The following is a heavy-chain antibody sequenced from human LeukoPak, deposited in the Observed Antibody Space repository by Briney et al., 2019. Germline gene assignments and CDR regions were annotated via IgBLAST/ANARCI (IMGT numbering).Heavy chain of an antibody. Sequence: ASVKVSYKASGGTFSSYAISWVRQAPGQGLEWTGGIIPIFGTANYAQKFQGRVTITADKSTSTAYMELSSLRSEDTAVYYCARGRWELFPHYYYYMDVWGKGTTVTVSS. CDR2: IIPIFGTA. J-gene: IGHJ6*03. V-gene: IGHV1-69*06. D-gene: IGHD1-26*01. CDR3: ARGRWELFPHYYYYMDV. CDR1: GGTFSSYA.